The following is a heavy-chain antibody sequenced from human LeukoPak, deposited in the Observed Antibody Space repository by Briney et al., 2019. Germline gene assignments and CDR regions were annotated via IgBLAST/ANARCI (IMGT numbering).Heavy chain of an antibody. D-gene: IGHD5-24*01. CDR1: GYTFTRYQ. V-gene: IGHV1-46*01. Sequence: ASVKVSCKASGYTFTRYQINWVRQAPGQGPEWMGIIYPSGGSTNYAQKFQGRVTMTRDMSTSTVYMELSSLRSEDTAVYYCAKVRDSSHWGQGTLVTVSS. J-gene: IGHJ4*02. CDR3: AKVRDSSH. CDR2: IYPSGGST.